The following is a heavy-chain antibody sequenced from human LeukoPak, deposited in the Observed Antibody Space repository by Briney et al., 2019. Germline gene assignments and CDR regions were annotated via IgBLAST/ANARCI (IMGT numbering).Heavy chain of an antibody. D-gene: IGHD6-13*01. CDR2: INPNSGDT. Sequence: ASVTVSFKPSGYTFTVYYMHWVRQAPGQGLEWMGWINPNSGDTNYAQKLQGRVTMTRDTSISTAYMELSSLRSDDTAVYYCASEVYSSSPLYWGEGTLVTVSS. CDR3: ASEVYSSSPLY. CDR1: GYTFTVYY. V-gene: IGHV1-2*02. J-gene: IGHJ4*02.